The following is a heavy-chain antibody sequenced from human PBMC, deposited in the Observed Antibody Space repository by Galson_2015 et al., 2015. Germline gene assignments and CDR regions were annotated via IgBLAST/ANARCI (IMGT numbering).Heavy chain of an antibody. J-gene: IGHJ6*02. CDR1: GFTFSSYA. V-gene: IGHV3-23*01. D-gene: IGHD6-13*01. Sequence: SLRLSCAASGFTFSSYATNWVRPAPGKGLEWVSAVSGSGGRTYYADSVKGRFTISRDNPKNTLYLQMNSLRAEDTAVYYCAKDIGTADSYYGVDVWGQGTTVTVSS. CDR2: VSGSGGRT. CDR3: AKDIGTADSYYGVDV.